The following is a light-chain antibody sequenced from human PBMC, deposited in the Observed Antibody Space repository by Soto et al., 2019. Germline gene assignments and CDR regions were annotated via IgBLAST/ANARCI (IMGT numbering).Light chain of an antibody. V-gene: IGKV1-5*03. CDR3: QQYYIYAT. Sequence: DIQMTQSPSTLSASVGDRVTITCRASQTISNYLTWYQQRPGKAPKLLIYRSSILQNGVPSRFSGRGSGTEFTLTISSLQPDDFATYYCQQYYIYATFGQGTRVEI. CDR1: QTISNY. CDR2: RSS. J-gene: IGKJ1*01.